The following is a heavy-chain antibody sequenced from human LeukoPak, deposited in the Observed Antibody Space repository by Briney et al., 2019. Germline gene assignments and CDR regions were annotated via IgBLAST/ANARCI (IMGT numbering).Heavy chain of an antibody. V-gene: IGHV3-7*01. CDR3: ASQSGKLRSEGY. J-gene: IGHJ4*02. Sequence: PGGSLRLSCAASGFTFSSYWMSWVRQAPGKGLEWVANINQDGSEKNSVDSVKGRFTLSRDNAKNSLYLQMNSLRAEDTAVYYCASQSGKLRSEGYWGQGTPVTVSS. D-gene: IGHD3-3*01. CDR2: INQDGSEK. CDR1: GFTFSSYW.